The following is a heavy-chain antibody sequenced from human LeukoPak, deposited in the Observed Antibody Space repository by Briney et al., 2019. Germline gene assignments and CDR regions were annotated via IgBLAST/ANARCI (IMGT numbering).Heavy chain of an antibody. CDR2: ISYSGST. CDR3: ARLGYYRGSHTLDY. Sequence: SETLSLTCTVSGGSISSSSYYWGWIRQPPGKGLEWIGSISYSGSTYYNPSLESRVTMSVDTSKNQFSLKLRSVTAADTAVYYCARLGYYRGSHTLDYWGQGTLVTVSS. V-gene: IGHV4-39*01. CDR1: GGSISSSSYY. D-gene: IGHD3-16*01. J-gene: IGHJ4*02.